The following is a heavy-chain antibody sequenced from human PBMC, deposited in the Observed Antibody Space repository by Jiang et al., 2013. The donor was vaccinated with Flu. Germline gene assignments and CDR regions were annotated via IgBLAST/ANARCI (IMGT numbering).Heavy chain of an antibody. V-gene: IGHV4-39*01. CDR1: GGSIISTNYH. Sequence: GLVKPSETLSLTCSVSGGSIISTNYHWGWIRQPPGKGLEWIGTFYYGGNTYYNPSLKSRLTISIDTSKNQFSLKLTSVTAADTAVYYCARHSDSHCIDTTCAFHIWGQGTMVTVSS. D-gene: IGHD2-15*01. J-gene: IGHJ3*02. CDR3: ARHSDSHCIDTTCAFHI. CDR2: FYYGGNT.